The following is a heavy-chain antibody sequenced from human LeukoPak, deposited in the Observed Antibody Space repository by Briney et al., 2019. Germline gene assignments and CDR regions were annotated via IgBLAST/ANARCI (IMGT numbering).Heavy chain of an antibody. J-gene: IGHJ4*02. CDR2: VYYTGST. CDR3: ARHFAYSSSSYFDY. V-gene: IGHV4-59*08. Sequence: SETLSLTCTVSGGSVSSYYWSWIRQPPGKGLEWIGYVYYTGSTNYNPSLKSRVTMFEDKSKNQFSLRLYSVTVADTAVYYCARHFAYSSSSYFDYWGQGSLVTVSS. D-gene: IGHD6-6*01. CDR1: GGSVSSYY.